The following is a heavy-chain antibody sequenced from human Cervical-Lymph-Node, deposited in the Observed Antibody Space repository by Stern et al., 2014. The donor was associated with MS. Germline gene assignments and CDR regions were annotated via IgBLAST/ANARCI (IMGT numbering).Heavy chain of an antibody. V-gene: IGHV4-39*01. CDR2: IFHNGTT. CDR1: GASIRSSVYQ. CDR3: LRVPHWLQVSPDRGENANFHF. D-gene: IGHD6-19*01. Sequence: QVQLQQWGPGLVKPSETLSLTCTVSGASIRSSVYQWGWVRQPPGKGLEWIGNIFHNGTTHANPSLKSRVTISLDASKNQFSLELKFVTAADTAVYYCLRVPHWLQVSPDRGENANFHFWGQGILVIVSS. J-gene: IGHJ4*02.